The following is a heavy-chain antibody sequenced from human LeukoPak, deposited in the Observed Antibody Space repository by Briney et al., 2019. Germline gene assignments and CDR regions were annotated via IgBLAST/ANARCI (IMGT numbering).Heavy chain of an antibody. Sequence: SVKVSCKASGGTFSSYTISWVRQAPGQGLEWMGRIIPILGIANYAQKFQGRVAITADKSTSTAYMELSSLRSENTAVYYCARGGVYGGTLDYWGQGTLVTVSS. CDR3: ARGGVYGGTLDY. J-gene: IGHJ4*02. CDR2: IIPILGIA. V-gene: IGHV1-69*02. CDR1: GGTFSSYT. D-gene: IGHD4-23*01.